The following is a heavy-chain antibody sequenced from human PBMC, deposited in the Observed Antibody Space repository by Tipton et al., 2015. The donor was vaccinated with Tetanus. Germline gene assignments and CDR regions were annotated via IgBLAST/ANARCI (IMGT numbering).Heavy chain of an antibody. CDR2: ISHSGTT. D-gene: IGHD3-22*01. J-gene: IGHJ4*02. CDR3: ARDRRDFAYDSRGCYSPLYYFDN. CDR1: GDSVSTGNFY. Sequence: TLSLTCTVSGDSVSTGNFYWSWIRQPPGKGLEWLGYISHSGTTNYNPSLMSRVTLSLDPARGQFSLKLTSVTAADAAVYFCARDRRDFAYDSRGCYSPLYYFDNWGQGVRVTVSS. V-gene: IGHV4-30-4*01.